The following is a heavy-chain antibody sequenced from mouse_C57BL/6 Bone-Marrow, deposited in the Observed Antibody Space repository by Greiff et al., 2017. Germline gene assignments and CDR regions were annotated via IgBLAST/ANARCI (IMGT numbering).Heavy chain of an antibody. CDR2: IRSKSNNYAT. Sequence: EVKLVESGGGLVQPKGSLKLSCAASGFSFNTYAMNWVRQAPGKGLERVARIRSKSNNYATYYADSVKDRFTISRDDPESMLYLQMNNSKTEDTAMYYCLKQGFDYWGQGTTLTVSS. J-gene: IGHJ2*01. CDR3: LKQGFDY. V-gene: IGHV10-1*01. CDR1: GFSFNTYA.